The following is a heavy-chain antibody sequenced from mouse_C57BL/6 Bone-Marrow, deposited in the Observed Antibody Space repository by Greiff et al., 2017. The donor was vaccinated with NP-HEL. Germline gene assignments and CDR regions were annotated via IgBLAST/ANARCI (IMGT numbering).Heavy chain of an antibody. CDR1: GFTFTDYY. D-gene: IGHD2-5*01. V-gene: IGHV7-3*01. J-gene: IGHJ4*01. CDR2: IRNKANGYTT. CDR3: AYYSNYDYAMDY. Sequence: EVKLVESGGGLVQPGGSLSLSCVASGFTFTDYYMSWVRQPPGTALEWLGFIRNKANGYTTEYSASVKGRFTISRDNSQSILYLQMNALRAEDSATYYCAYYSNYDYAMDYWGQGTSVTVSS.